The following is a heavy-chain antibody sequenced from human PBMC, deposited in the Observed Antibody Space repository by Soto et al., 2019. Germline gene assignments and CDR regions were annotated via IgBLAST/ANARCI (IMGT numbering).Heavy chain of an antibody. CDR3: AKGIRASSWYDGSYFDY. CDR2: ISGSGGST. J-gene: IGHJ4*02. CDR1: GFTFSSYA. D-gene: IGHD6-13*01. V-gene: IGHV3-23*01. Sequence: EVQLLESGGALVQPGGSLRLSCAASGFTFSSYAMSWVRQAPGKGPEWVSGISGSGGSTYYADSVKGRFTISRDNSKNTVHLQMNSLRAEDTAVYYCAKGIRASSWYDGSYFDYWGQGTLVTVSS.